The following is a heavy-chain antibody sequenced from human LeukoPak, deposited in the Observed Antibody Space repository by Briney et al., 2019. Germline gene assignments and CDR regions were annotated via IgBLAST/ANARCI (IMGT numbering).Heavy chain of an antibody. CDR2: INPCGGST. V-gene: IGHV1-46*01. CDR1: GYTFTSYY. CDR3: ANGYYDFWSGYPRSDYYYMDV. D-gene: IGHD3-3*01. J-gene: IGHJ6*03. Sequence: ASVKVSCKASGYTFTSYYMHWVRQAPGQGLEWMGIINPCGGSTSYAQKFQGRVTMTRDTSTSTAYMELSSLRSEDTAVYYCANGYYDFWSGYPRSDYYYMDVWGKGTTVTVSS.